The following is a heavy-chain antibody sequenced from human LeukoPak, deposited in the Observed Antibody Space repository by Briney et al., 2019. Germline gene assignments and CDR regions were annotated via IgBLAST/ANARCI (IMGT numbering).Heavy chain of an antibody. Sequence: GGSLRLSCAASGFIFSSYSMNWVRQAPGKGLEWVSYISSSGSTIYYADSVKGRFTISRDNAKNSLHLQMNSLRAEDTAVYYCAVLTYQLLDYYFDYWGQGTLVTVSS. V-gene: IGHV3-48*01. CDR3: AVLTYQLLDYYFDY. CDR1: GFIFSSYS. J-gene: IGHJ4*02. CDR2: ISSSGSTI. D-gene: IGHD2-2*01.